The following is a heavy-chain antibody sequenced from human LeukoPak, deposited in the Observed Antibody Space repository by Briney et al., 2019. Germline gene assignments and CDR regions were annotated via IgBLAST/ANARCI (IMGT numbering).Heavy chain of an antibody. CDR2: IIPIFGTA. CDR1: GGTFNSYA. J-gene: IGHJ3*02. Sequence: ASVKVSCKASGGTFNSYAIRWVRQAPGQGREWMGRIIPIFGTANYAQKFQGRVTITTDESTSTAYMELRSLRSEDTAVYYCARIILPRDDAFDIWGQGTMVTVSS. D-gene: IGHD2/OR15-2a*01. CDR3: ARIILPRDDAFDI. V-gene: IGHV1-69*05.